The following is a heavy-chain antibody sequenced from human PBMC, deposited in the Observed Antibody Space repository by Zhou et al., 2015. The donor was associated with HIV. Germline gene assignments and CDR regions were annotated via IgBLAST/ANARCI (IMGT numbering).Heavy chain of an antibody. CDR2: INADGKEA. D-gene: IGHD3/OR15-3a*01. V-gene: IGHV3-33*08. CDR1: GFSFFSYG. J-gene: IGHJ1*01. CDR3: VRGPFYDFVHFLD. Sequence: HVHLVESGGAVVQPGRSLRLSCAASGFSFFSYGMHWVRLAPGKGLEWVAAINADGKEAYYADSVKGRLTISRDNSKDTLYLQMDSPRVEDTAVYYCVRGPFYDFVHFLDWGPGTQVIVSS.